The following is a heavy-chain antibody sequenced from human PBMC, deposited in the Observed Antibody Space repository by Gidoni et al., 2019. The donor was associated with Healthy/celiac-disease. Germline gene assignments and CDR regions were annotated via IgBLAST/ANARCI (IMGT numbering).Heavy chain of an antibody. D-gene: IGHD2-15*01. CDR3: AKEVVVVAATWAFDI. CDR1: GFTFSSYG. J-gene: IGHJ3*02. Sequence: QVQLVESGGGVVQPGRSLRLSCAASGFTFSSYGMHWVRQAPGKGLEWVAVISYDGSNKYYADSVKGRFTISRDNSKNTLYLQMNSLRAEDTAVYYCAKEVVVVAATWAFDIWGQGTMVTVSS. CDR2: ISYDGSNK. V-gene: IGHV3-30*18.